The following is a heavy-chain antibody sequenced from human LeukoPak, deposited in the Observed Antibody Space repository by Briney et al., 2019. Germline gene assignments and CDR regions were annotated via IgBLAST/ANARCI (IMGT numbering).Heavy chain of an antibody. V-gene: IGHV3-23*01. D-gene: IGHD6-6*01. CDR1: GFTFSSYG. CDR3: AKGIKGYSSLAS. Sequence: GGSLRLACAASGFTFSSYGMSWVRQAPGKGLEWVSAISGSGGSTYYADSVKGRFTISRDNSKNTLYLQMNSLRAEDTAVYYCAKGIKGYSSLASWGQGTLVTVSS. CDR2: ISGSGGST. J-gene: IGHJ5*02.